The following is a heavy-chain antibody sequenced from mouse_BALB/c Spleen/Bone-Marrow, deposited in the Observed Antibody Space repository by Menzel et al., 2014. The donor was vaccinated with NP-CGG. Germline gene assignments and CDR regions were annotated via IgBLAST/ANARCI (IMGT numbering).Heavy chain of an antibody. Sequence: EVMLVESGGGLVKPGGSLKLSCAASGFTFSSYAMSWVRQTPEKRLEWVASISSGGSTYYPDSVKGRFTISRDNARNILYLQMSSPRSEDTAMYYCARDDYDDQYYFDYWGQGTTLTVSS. J-gene: IGHJ2*01. CDR2: ISSGGST. D-gene: IGHD2-4*01. CDR3: ARDDYDDQYYFDY. CDR1: GFTFSSYA. V-gene: IGHV5-6-5*01.